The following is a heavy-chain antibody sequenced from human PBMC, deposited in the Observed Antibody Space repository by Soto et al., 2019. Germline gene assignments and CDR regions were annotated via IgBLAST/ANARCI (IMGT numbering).Heavy chain of an antibody. D-gene: IGHD6-19*01. CDR2: ISSSSSTI. CDR3: ARDQSLSGWYTETLKGTEYYYYGMDV. V-gene: IGHV3-48*02. Sequence: GGSLRLSCAASGFTFSSYSMNWVRQAPGKGLEWVSYISSSSSTIYYADSVKGRFTISRDNAKNSLYLQMNSLRDEDTAVYYCARDQSLSGWYTETLKGTEYYYYGMDVWGQGTTVTVSS. CDR1: GFTFSSYS. J-gene: IGHJ6*02.